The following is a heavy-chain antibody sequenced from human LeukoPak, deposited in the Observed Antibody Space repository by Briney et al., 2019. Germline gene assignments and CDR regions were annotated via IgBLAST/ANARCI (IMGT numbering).Heavy chain of an antibody. D-gene: IGHD3-10*01. CDR2: INHSGST. CDR3: ARRGSLSYYGSGSYYNLAYYYYGMDV. V-gene: IGHV4-34*01. Sequence: SETLSLTCAVYGGSFSGYYWSWIRQPPGKGLEWIGEINHSGSTNYNPSLKSRVTISVDTSKNPFPLKLSSVTAADTAVYYCARRGSLSYYGSGSYYNLAYYYYGMDVWGQGTTVTVSS. CDR1: GGSFSGYY. J-gene: IGHJ6*02.